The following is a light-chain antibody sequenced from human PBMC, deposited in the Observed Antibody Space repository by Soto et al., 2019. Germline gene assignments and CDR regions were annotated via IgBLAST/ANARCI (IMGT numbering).Light chain of an antibody. J-gene: IGKJ1*01. CDR2: GAS. CDR1: QSVRSNY. CDR3: QQSET. V-gene: IGKV3-20*01. Sequence: EIVLTQSPGTLSLSPGERATLSCRASQSVRSNYLAWYQQKPGQAPRLLIYGASSRATGIPDRLSGSGSGTDFTLTISRLEPEDFAVYYCQQSETFGQGTKVDIK.